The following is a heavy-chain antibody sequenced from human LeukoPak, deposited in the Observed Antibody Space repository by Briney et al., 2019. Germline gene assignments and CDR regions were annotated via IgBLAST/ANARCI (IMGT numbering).Heavy chain of an antibody. CDR3: AELGITMIGGV. D-gene: IGHD3-10*02. J-gene: IGHJ6*04. Sequence: TGGSLRLSCAASGFTFSDYGMSWVRQAPGKGLEWVSSISASGVMTYYADSVKGRFTISRDNAKNSLYLQMNSLRAEDTAVYYCAELGITMIGGVWGKGTTVTISS. V-gene: IGHV3-23*01. CDR1: GFTFSDYG. CDR2: ISASGVMT.